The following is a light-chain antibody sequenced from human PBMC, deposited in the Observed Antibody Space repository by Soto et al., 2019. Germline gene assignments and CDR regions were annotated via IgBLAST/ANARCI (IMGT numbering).Light chain of an antibody. V-gene: IGKV3-20*01. CDR2: GAS. CDR3: QQYGSSPWT. J-gene: IGKJ1*01. Sequence: SVLTQYTGTLSLSPGERATLSCRASQSVSSSYLAWYQQKPGQAPRLLIYGASSRATGIPDRFSGSGSGTDFTLTISRLEPEDFAVYYCQQYGSSPWTFGQGTKVDIK. CDR1: QSVSSSY.